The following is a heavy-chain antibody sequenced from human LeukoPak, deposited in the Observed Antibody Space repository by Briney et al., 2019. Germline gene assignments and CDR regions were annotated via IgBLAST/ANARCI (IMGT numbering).Heavy chain of an antibody. CDR1: GFTFSSYG. J-gene: IGHJ4*02. CDR3: AQAGYNNFYFDY. Sequence: PGGSLRLSCAASGFTFSSYGMHWVRQAPGKGLEWVAFIRYDGSNKYYADSVKGRITISRDNSKNTLYLQMNSLRPEDTAVYYCAQAGYNNFYFDYWGQGALVTVSS. D-gene: IGHD4-11*01. V-gene: IGHV3-30*02. CDR2: IRYDGSNK.